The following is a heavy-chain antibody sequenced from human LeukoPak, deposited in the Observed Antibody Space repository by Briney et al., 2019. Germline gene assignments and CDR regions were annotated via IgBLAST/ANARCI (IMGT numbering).Heavy chain of an antibody. V-gene: IGHV3-23*01. CDR3: AKYNYDFWSGYPHYFDY. CDR2: ISGSGGTT. D-gene: IGHD3-3*01. CDR1: GFTFSSYA. J-gene: IGHJ4*02. Sequence: GGSLRLSCAASGFTFSSYAMSWVRQAPGKGLEWVSAISGSGGTTYYADSVKGRFTISRDNSKNPLYLQVNSLRAEDTAVYYCAKYNYDFWSGYPHYFDYWGQGTLVTVSS.